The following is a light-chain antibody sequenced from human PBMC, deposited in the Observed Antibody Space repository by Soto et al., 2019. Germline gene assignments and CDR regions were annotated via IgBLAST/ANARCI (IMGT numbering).Light chain of an antibody. V-gene: IGKV3-15*01. CDR3: QQYNNWPPWT. J-gene: IGKJ1*01. CDR2: GAS. CDR1: QTVSSN. Sequence: EVVMAQSPATLSVSPWERATLSCMASQTVSSNLAWYQQKPGQAPRLLIYGASTRATGIPARFSGSGSGTEFTLTISSLQSEDFAVYYCQQYNNWPPWTFGQGTKVDIK.